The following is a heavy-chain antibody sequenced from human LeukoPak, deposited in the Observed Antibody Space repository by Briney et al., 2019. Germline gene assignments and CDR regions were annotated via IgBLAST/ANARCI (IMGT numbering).Heavy chain of an antibody. CDR1: GGSVSSGSYY. Sequence: SETLSLTCTVSGGSVSSGSYYWSWIRQPPGKGLEWIGYIYYSGSANYNPSLKSRVTISVDTSKNQFSLRLSSVTAADTAVYYCARDTQYDHVNDYWGQGTLVTVSS. V-gene: IGHV4-61*01. D-gene: IGHD1-1*01. CDR2: IYYSGSA. J-gene: IGHJ4*02. CDR3: ARDTQYDHVNDY.